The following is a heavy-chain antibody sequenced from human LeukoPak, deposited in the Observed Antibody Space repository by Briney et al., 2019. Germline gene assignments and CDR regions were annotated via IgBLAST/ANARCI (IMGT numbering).Heavy chain of an antibody. CDR3: ARAPNILERYFDY. J-gene: IGHJ4*02. V-gene: IGHV1-2*02. CDR2: INPNSGGT. CDR1: GYTFTGYY. D-gene: IGHD1-1*01. Sequence: ASVKVSCKASGYTFTGYYMHWVRQAPGQGLEWMGWINPNSGGTNYAQKFQGRVTMTRDTSISTAYMELSRLRSDDTAVYYCARAPNILERYFDYWGQGTLVTVSS.